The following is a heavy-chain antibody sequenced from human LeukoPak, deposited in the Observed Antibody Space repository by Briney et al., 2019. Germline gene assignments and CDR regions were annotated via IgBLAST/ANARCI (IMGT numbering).Heavy chain of an antibody. CDR3: ARGGYGGNFGDY. J-gene: IGHJ4*02. D-gene: IGHD4-23*01. V-gene: IGHV3-21*01. CDR2: ISSSSSYI. CDR1: GFTFSSYS. Sequence: PGGSLRLSCAASGFTFSSYSMNWVRQAPGKGLEWVSSISSSSSYIYYADSVKGRFTVSRDNAKNSLYLQMNSLRAEDTAVYYCARGGYGGNFGDYWGQGTLVTVSP.